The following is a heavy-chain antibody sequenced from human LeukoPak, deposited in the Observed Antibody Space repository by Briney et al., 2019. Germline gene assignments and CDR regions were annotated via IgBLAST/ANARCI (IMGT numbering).Heavy chain of an antibody. D-gene: IGHD3-10*01. CDR2: IRYDGSNK. J-gene: IGHJ4*02. Sequence: SGGSLRLSCAASGFTFSSYGMHWVRQAPGKGLEWVAFIRYDGSNKYYADSVKGRFTISRDNSKNTLYLQMNSLRAEDTAVYYCAKDGYYYGSGSYYFDYWGQGTLVTVSS. CDR3: AKDGYYYGSGSYYFDY. CDR1: GFTFSSYG. V-gene: IGHV3-30*02.